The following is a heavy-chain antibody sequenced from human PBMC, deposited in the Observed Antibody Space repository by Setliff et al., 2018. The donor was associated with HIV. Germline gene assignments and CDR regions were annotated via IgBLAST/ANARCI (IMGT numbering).Heavy chain of an antibody. D-gene: IGHD2-8*02. J-gene: IGHJ3*02. CDR1: GDSISSDFY. Sequence: NPSETLSLTCTVSGDSISSDFYWGWIRQPPGKGLEWIGSIYHSGNTYYMPSLQSRVTISVDMSKNQFSLNLNSVTAADTAVYYCARAPTGVTNAFDIWGQGTMVTVSS. CDR3: ARAPTGVTNAFDI. CDR2: IYHSGNT. V-gene: IGHV4-38-2*02.